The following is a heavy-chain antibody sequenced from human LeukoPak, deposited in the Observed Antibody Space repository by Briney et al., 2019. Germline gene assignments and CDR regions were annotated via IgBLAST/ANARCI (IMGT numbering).Heavy chain of an antibody. D-gene: IGHD3-3*01. CDR3: AKDVRDFWSGSNWFDP. CDR2: ISYDGSNK. V-gene: IGHV3-30*18. Sequence: TGGSLRLSCAASGFTFSSYGMHWVRQAPGKGLEWVAVISYDGSNKYYADSVKGRFTISRDDSKNTLYLQMNSLRAEDTAVYYCAKDVRDFWSGSNWFDPWGQGTLVTVSS. CDR1: GFTFSSYG. J-gene: IGHJ5*02.